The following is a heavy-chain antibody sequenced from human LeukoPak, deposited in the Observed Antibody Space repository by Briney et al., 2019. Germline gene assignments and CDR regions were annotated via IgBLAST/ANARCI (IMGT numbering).Heavy chain of an antibody. D-gene: IGHD6-19*01. CDR1: GFTFSNAW. V-gene: IGHV3-15*01. CDR3: TTDSASGWSDFDY. J-gene: IGHJ4*02. Sequence: GGSLRLSCAASGFTFSNAWMSWVRQAPGKGLEWVGRIKSKTDGGTTDYAAPVKGRFTISRDDSKNTLYLQMNSLKTEDTAVYYCTTDSASGWSDFDYWGQGTLVTVSS. CDR2: IKSKTDGGTT.